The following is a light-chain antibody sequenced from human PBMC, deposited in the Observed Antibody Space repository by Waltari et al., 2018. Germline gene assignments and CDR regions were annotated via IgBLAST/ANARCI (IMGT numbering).Light chain of an antibody. Sequence: SSDLTQSPSVSVSPGQTARITCSGDALPDQYAFWYQQKPGQAPVLVIYKDIERPSGIPARFSGSSSGKTVTLTISGVQAEDEADYYCQSADSSGSLFGGGTKLTVL. V-gene: IGLV3-25*03. CDR2: KDI. J-gene: IGLJ2*01. CDR1: ALPDQY. CDR3: QSADSSGSL.